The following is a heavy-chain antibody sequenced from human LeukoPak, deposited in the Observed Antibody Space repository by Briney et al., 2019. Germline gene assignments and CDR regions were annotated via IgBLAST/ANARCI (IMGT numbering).Heavy chain of an antibody. D-gene: IGHD1-1*01. CDR3: AIWTSGNY. V-gene: IGHV3-7*01. Sequence: PGGSLRLSCAASGFTFNRSWMNWVRQAPGKGLEWVANMDPSGSQKRYVDSVEGRFTISKDNPGTSLYLEMYGLRAEDTAIYYCAIWTSGNYWGQGTPVTVSS. J-gene: IGHJ4*02. CDR1: GFTFNRSW. CDR2: MDPSGSQK.